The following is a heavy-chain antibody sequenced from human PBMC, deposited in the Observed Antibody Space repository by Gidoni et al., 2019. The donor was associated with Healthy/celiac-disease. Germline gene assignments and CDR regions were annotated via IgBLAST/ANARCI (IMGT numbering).Heavy chain of an antibody. D-gene: IGHD2-2*02. CDR2: FDPEDGET. CDR1: GYTLTELS. V-gene: IGHV1-24*01. Sequence: QVQLVQSGAEVKKPGASVKVSCKVSGYTLTELSMHWVRQAPGKGLEWMGGFDPEDGETIYAQKFQGRVTMTEDTSTDTAYMELSSLRSEDTAVYYCATVRGYCSSTSCYTYNWKPYYFDYWGQGTLVTVSS. CDR3: ATVRGYCSSTSCYTYNWKPYYFDY. J-gene: IGHJ4*02.